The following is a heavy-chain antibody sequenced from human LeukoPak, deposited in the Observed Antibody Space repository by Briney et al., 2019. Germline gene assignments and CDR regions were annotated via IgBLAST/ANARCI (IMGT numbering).Heavy chain of an antibody. J-gene: IGHJ4*02. Sequence: SETLSLTCAVSGGSISGYYWSWIRQPPGKRLEWIGYVYDSGSTTYNPSLKSRVTISVDTSKNQFSLKLSSVTAADTAVYYCARDYDTYAFDIWGQGTLVTVSS. CDR3: ARDYDTYAFDI. CDR2: VYDSGST. CDR1: GGSISGYY. D-gene: IGHD3-9*01. V-gene: IGHV4-59*01.